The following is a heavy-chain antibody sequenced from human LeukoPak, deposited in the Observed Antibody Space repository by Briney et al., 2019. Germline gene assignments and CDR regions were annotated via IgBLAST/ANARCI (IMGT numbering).Heavy chain of an antibody. Sequence: SETLSLTCTVPRGSISSYYWSWIRQPPGKGLEWIGYIYYSGSTNYNPSLKSRVTISVDTSKNQFSLKLSSVTAADTAVYYCARGPQGLFDAFDIWGQGTMVTVSS. CDR1: RGSISSYY. J-gene: IGHJ3*02. V-gene: IGHV4-59*01. D-gene: IGHD3-22*01. CDR2: IYYSGST. CDR3: ARGPQGLFDAFDI.